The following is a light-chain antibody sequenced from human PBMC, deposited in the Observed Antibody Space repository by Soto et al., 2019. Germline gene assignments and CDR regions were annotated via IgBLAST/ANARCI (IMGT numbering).Light chain of an antibody. CDR2: GNN. CDR1: SSNIGSDY. CDR3: SSYTSSSTYV. V-gene: IGLV1-51*02. J-gene: IGLJ1*01. Sequence: QSVLTQPPSVSAAPGQKVTISCSGSSSNIGSDYVSWYQQLPGTAPKLLIYGNNKRPSGIPDRFSGSKSGTSATLGITGLQTGDEADYYCSSYTSSSTYVFGTGTKLTVL.